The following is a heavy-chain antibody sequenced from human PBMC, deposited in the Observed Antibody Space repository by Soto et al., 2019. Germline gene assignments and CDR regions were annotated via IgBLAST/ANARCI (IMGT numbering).Heavy chain of an antibody. CDR2: TYYRSKWYN. J-gene: IGHJ4*02. D-gene: IGHD3-10*01. V-gene: IGHV6-1*01. CDR3: EKVTGFGGFFPFFHS. CDR1: GDSVSSNSAA. Sequence: SQTLSLTCAISGDSVSSNSAAWNWIRQSPSRGLEWLGRTYYRSKWYNDYAVSVKSRITINPDTSKNQFSLQLNSVTPEDTAVFYCEKVTGFGGFFPFFHSWGKEPRVTAS.